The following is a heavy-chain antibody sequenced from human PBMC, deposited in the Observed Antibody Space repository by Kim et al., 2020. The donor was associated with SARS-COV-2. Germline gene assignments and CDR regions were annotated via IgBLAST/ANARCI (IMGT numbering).Heavy chain of an antibody. CDR2: MYSLGST. CDR3: ARQAGRKFDA. D-gene: IGHD3-10*01. CDR1: GASINEYY. J-gene: IGHJ5*02. V-gene: IGHV4-59*08. Sequence: SETLSLTCTVSGASINEYYWSWIRQAPGKGLEWISYMYSLGSTNYNPSLKSRVTVSVDTSKNQFTLKLSSVTVADTAVYYCARQAGRKFDAWGPGTLV.